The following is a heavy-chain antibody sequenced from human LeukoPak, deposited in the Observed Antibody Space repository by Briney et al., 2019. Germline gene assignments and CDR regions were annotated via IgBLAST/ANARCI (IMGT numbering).Heavy chain of an antibody. Sequence: SSETLSLTCTVSGDSISSSNYYWSWIRQPAGKGLEWIGRIYTSGSTNYNPSLKSRVTISVDTSKNQFSLKLNSVTAADTAVYYCTRCSSSWCGYFQHWGQGTLVAVSS. CDR2: IYTSGST. D-gene: IGHD6-13*01. V-gene: IGHV4-61*02. CDR1: GDSISSSNYY. J-gene: IGHJ1*01. CDR3: TRCSSSWCGYFQH.